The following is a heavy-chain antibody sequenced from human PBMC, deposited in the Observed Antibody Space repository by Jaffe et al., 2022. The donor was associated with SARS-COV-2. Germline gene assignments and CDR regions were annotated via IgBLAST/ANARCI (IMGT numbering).Heavy chain of an antibody. J-gene: IGHJ6*02. D-gene: IGHD3-3*01. Sequence: EVQLVESGGGLVQPGRSLRLSCAASGFTFDDYAMHWVRQAPGKGLEWVSGISWNSGSIGYADSVKGRFTISRDNAKNSLYLQMNSLRAEDTALYYCAKGYDFWSGYFSSGYYYYGMDVWGQGTTVTVSS. CDR2: ISWNSGSI. CDR1: GFTFDDYA. CDR3: AKGYDFWSGYFSSGYYYYGMDV. V-gene: IGHV3-9*01.